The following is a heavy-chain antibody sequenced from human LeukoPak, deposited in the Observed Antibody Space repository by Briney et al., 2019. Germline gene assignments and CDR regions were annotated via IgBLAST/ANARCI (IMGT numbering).Heavy chain of an antibody. CDR3: ARHHNSYDFWSGLDY. D-gene: IGHD3-3*01. Sequence: SETLSLTCTVSGGSISSSSYYWGWIRQPPGKGLEWIGSIYYSGSTYYNPSLRSRVTISVDTSKNQFSLKLSSATAADTAVYYCARHHNSYDFWSGLDYWGQGTLVTVSS. J-gene: IGHJ4*02. CDR2: IYYSGST. V-gene: IGHV4-39*01. CDR1: GGSISSSSYY.